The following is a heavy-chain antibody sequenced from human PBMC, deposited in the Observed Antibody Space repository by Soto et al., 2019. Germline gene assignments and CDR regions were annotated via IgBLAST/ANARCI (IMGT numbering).Heavy chain of an antibody. D-gene: IGHD6-19*01. V-gene: IGHV1-46*01. Sequence: QVQLVQSGAEVKKPGASVKVSCKTSGYTFTSYYMHWVLQAPGQVLELIRIINPSGGSTSYAQKFQGRVTMTRDTSTSTVYMELSSLRSEDTAVYYCARDGRSSYSSGWYYFDYWGQGTLVTVSS. CDR2: INPSGGST. CDR1: GYTFTSYY. J-gene: IGHJ4*02. CDR3: ARDGRSSYSSGWYYFDY.